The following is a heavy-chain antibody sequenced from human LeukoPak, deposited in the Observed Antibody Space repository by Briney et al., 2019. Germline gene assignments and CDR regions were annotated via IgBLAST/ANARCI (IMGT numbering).Heavy chain of an antibody. CDR1: GGSIRSYY. CDR2: IYYSGST. Sequence: KPSETLSLTCTVSGGSIRSYYWSWIRQPPGKGLKWIGYIYYSGSTNYNPSLKSRVTISVDTSKNQFSLKLSSVTAADTAVYYCARDKKDYYDSSGYYYFAFDIWGQGTMVNVSS. J-gene: IGHJ3*02. V-gene: IGHV4-59*01. D-gene: IGHD3-22*01. CDR3: ARDKKDYYDSSGYYYFAFDI.